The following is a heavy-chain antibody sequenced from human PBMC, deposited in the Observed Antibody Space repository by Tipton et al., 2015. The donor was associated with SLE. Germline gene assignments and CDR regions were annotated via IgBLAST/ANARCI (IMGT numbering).Heavy chain of an antibody. CDR1: GDSFSSGSSS. CDR3: ARARTTVIQGLIAFDY. V-gene: IGHV4-61*02. J-gene: IGHJ4*02. D-gene: IGHD3-16*02. CDR2: IYNSGIT. Sequence: TLSLTCTVSGDSFSSGSSSWNWVRQPAGKGLEWIGLIYNSGITNYNPSLQSRVTLSVDMSKNQFSLKLSSVTAADTAVYYCARARTTVIQGLIAFDYWAQGTLVTVSS.